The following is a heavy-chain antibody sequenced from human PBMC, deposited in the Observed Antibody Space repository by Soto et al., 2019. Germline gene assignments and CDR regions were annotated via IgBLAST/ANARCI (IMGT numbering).Heavy chain of an antibody. J-gene: IGHJ5*02. D-gene: IGHD2-15*01. CDR3: AGPGDFSGGTCHEIWFDP. CDR1: GRSISSSSFY. Sequence: ETPSLTCTVSGRSISSSSFYWGWIRQPPGKGLEWLGSIYYSGSTYYNPSLKSRLTIIVDTSKNQLSLNLSSVTAADTSVYYCAGPGDFSGGTCHEIWFDPWGQGSLVTVSS. V-gene: IGHV4-39*05. CDR2: IYYSGST.